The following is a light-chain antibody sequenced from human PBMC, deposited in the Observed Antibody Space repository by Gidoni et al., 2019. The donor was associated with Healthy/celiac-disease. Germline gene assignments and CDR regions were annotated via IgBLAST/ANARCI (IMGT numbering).Light chain of an antibody. Sequence: QSALTQPPSASGSPGQSVTISCTGTSSDVGGYHYVSWYQQHPGKAPKLMISEVSNRPSWVPDRFSGSKSGNTASLTVSGLQAEDEADYYCSSYAGTFWVFGTGTKVTVL. CDR2: EVS. V-gene: IGLV2-8*01. CDR3: SSYAGTFWV. J-gene: IGLJ1*01. CDR1: SSDVGGYHY.